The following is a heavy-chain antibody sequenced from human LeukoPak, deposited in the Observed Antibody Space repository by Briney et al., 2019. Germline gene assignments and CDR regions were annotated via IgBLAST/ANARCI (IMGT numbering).Heavy chain of an antibody. CDR1: GFSFSRYT. CDR3: AKGGVSSGWYFEVFDY. Sequence: GGSLRLSCAASGFSFSRYTMSWVRQAPGKGLEWVSFIGGSGDSTYYADSAKGRFSISRDNSKTTLYLQMNSLRAEDTAVYYCAKGGVSSGWYFEVFDYWGQGTLVTVSS. CDR2: IGGSGDST. J-gene: IGHJ4*02. V-gene: IGHV3-23*01. D-gene: IGHD6-19*01.